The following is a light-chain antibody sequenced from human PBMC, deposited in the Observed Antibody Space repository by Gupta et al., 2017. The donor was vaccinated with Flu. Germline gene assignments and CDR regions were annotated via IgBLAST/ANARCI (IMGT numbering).Light chain of an antibody. Sequence: DIQMTQPPSSLSASVGDRVTITCRASQSISSYLTWYQHKPGKAPKLLIYAASSWQSGVPSRFSGSGSGTDFILTISSLQPEDFAAYYCQQSNSDPLNNFGQGTRLEIK. V-gene: IGKV1-39*01. CDR3: QQSNSDPLNN. CDR2: AAS. CDR1: QSISSY. J-gene: IGKJ2*01.